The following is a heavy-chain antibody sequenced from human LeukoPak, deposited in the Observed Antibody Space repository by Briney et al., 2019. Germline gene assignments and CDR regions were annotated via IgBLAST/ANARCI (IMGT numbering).Heavy chain of an antibody. CDR1: GFTFSSYW. V-gene: IGHV3-7*01. Sequence: GGSLRLSCAASGFTFSSYWMSWVRQAPGKGLEWVANIKQDGSEKYYADSVKGRFTISRDNSKNTLYLQMNSLRAEDTAVCYCAKDISGSWSIDYWGQGTLVTVSS. CDR3: AKDISGSWSIDY. D-gene: IGHD6-13*01. J-gene: IGHJ4*02. CDR2: IKQDGSEK.